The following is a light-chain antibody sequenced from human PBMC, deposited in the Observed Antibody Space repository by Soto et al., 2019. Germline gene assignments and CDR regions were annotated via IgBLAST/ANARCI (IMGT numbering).Light chain of an antibody. CDR2: DAS. Sequence: DIQMTQSPSSLSASVGDRVTITCQASQDISNYLNWYQQKPGKAPKLLIYDASNLETGVPSRFSGSGSGTDFTFTISSMPTEDIATYYCQQYDNILLTFGGGTKVDIK. CDR3: QQYDNILLT. CDR1: QDISNY. V-gene: IGKV1-33*01. J-gene: IGKJ4*01.